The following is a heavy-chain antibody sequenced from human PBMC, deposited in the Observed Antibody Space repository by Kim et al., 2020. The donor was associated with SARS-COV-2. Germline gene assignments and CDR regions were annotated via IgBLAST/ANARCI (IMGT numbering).Heavy chain of an antibody. CDR2: EGSNK. J-gene: IGHJ4*02. Sequence: EGSNKYYADCVKGRFTITRDNSKNTLYLQMNSKRAEDTGVYFCARDDIIRWGQGTLVTVSS. V-gene: IGHV3-30*01. CDR3: ARDDIIR. D-gene: IGHD2-15*01.